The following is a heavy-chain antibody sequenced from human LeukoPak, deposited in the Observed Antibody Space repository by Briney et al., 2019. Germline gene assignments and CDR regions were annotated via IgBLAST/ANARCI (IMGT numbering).Heavy chain of an antibody. CDR1: GFTFSDYY. CDR2: ISSSGSTI. D-gene: IGHD1-26*01. Sequence: PGGSLRLSCAASGFTFSDYYMSWIRQAPGKGLEWVSYISSSGSTIHYADSVKGRCTISRDNAKNSLYLQMNSLRAEDTAVYYCARDPYSGSYGNYYYYFMDVWGKGTTVTISS. CDR3: ARDPYSGSYGNYYYYFMDV. J-gene: IGHJ6*03. V-gene: IGHV3-11*04.